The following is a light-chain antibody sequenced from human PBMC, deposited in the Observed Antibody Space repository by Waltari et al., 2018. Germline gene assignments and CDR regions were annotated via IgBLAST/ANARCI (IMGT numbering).Light chain of an antibody. CDR2: GYI. CDR1: SSNIGAGYD. Sequence: QSVLTQPHSVSGAPGQRVTIPCTGTSSNIGAGYDVHWYQQLPGTAPKLLIFGYIYRPSGVPYRVSGSKSGTSASLAITGLQAEDEADYYCQSYDSSLSGVVFGGGTKLTVL. V-gene: IGLV1-40*01. CDR3: QSYDSSLSGVV. J-gene: IGLJ2*01.